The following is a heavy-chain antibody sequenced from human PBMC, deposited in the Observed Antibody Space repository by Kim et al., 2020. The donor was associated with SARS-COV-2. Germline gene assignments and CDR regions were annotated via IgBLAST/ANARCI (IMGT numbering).Heavy chain of an antibody. Sequence: GVSLKISCKASEYTFNNYWVGWVRQMPGEGLQWLGIIYPGDSDTKYNPSVQGQVTISADWSLTTAYLQWSSLKASDTAIYYCARAPSGTFSPYYFDYWGQ. CDR1: EYTFNNYW. CDR3: ARAPSGTFSPYYFDY. D-gene: IGHD1-26*01. J-gene: IGHJ4*02. CDR2: IYPGDSDT. V-gene: IGHV5-51*01.